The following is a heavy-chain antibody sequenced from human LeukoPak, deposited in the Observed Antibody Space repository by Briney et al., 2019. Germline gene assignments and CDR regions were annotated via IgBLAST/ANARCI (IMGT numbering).Heavy chain of an antibody. D-gene: IGHD5-18*01. CDR3: ARGGYSYGPATLGALNI. V-gene: IGHV3-74*01. J-gene: IGHJ3*02. CDR2: INGDGSRT. CDR1: GFTFSRYS. Sequence: HPGGSLRLSCAASGFTFSRYSMNWVRQAPGKGLVWVSRINGDGSRTNYEDSVKGRFTISRDNAKNTLYLQMNSLRAEDTAVYYCARGGYSYGPATLGALNIWDQGTMVPVSS.